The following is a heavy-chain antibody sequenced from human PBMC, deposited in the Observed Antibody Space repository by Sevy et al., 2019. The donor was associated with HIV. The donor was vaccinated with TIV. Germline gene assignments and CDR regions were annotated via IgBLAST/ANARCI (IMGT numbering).Heavy chain of an antibody. CDR1: GFTFSSYA. CDR2: ISYDGSNK. CDR3: ARGYDFWSGTRIYGMDV. V-gene: IGHV3-30*04. D-gene: IGHD3-3*01. J-gene: IGHJ6*02. Sequence: GGSLRLSCAASGFTFSSYAMHWVRQAPGKGMEWVAVISYDGSNKYYAHSVKGRFTISRDNSKNTLYLQMNSLRAEDTAVYYCARGYDFWSGTRIYGMDVWGQGTTVTVSS.